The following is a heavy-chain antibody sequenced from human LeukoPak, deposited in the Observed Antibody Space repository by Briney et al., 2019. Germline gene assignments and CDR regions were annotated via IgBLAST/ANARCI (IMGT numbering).Heavy chain of an antibody. V-gene: IGHV3-30*18. J-gene: IGHJ6*02. CDR3: AKDKDPYYYYGMDV. CDR2: ISYDGSNK. CDR1: GFTFSSYG. Sequence: PGGSLRLSCAASGFTFSSYGMHWVRQAPGKGLEWVAVISYDGSNKYYADSVKGRFTISRDNSKNTLYLQMNSLRAEDTAVYYCAKDKDPYYYYGMDVWGQGTTVTVSS.